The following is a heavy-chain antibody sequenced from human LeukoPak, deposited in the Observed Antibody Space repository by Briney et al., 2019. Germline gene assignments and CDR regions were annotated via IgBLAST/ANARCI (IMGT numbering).Heavy chain of an antibody. D-gene: IGHD5-18*01. J-gene: IGHJ4*02. Sequence: PSETLSLTCTVSGGSLTTHHWNWIRQNPGKGLEWIGYVFDSGRTKKNPSLKSRVTLSADTSKNQLSLRLSSVTAADTAVYYCTTIKRGNIFGYFDFWGQGILVTVSS. CDR2: VFDSGRT. V-gene: IGHV4-59*11. CDR3: TTIKRGNIFGYFDF. CDR1: GGSLTTHH.